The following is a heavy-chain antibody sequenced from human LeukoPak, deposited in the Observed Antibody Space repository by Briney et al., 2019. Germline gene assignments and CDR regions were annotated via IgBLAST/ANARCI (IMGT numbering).Heavy chain of an antibody. D-gene: IGHD6-13*01. CDR3: ARAPMYSSSKYNWFDP. CDR2: MNPNSGNT. V-gene: IGHV1-8*01. J-gene: IGHJ5*02. CDR1: GYTFTSYD. Sequence: ASVKVSCKASGYTFTSYDINWVRQATGQGLEWMGWMNPNSGNTGYAQKFQGRVTMTRNTSISTAYMELSSLRSEDTAVYYCARAPMYSSSKYNWFDPWGQGTLVTVSS.